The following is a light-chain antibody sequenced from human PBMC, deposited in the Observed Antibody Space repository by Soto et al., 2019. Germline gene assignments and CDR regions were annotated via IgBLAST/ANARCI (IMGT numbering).Light chain of an antibody. J-gene: IGKJ1*01. V-gene: IGKV4-1*01. CDR1: QSVLYSSNNKNY. Sequence: DIVMTQSPDSLAVSLGERATINCKSSQSVLYSSNNKNYLAWYQQKPGQPPKLLIYWASTRGSGVPERFSGSGSGTDFTLTISSLQAEDVAVYYCQQFYSTPQTFGQGTKVEIQ. CDR3: QQFYSTPQT. CDR2: WAS.